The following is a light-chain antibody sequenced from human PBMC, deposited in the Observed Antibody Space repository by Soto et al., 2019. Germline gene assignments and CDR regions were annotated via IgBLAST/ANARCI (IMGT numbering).Light chain of an antibody. CDR3: QQRQYWPIT. CDR2: DAF. J-gene: IGKJ5*01. V-gene: IGKV3-11*01. CDR1: QSASRY. Sequence: EIVLTQSPATLSLSSGETATLSCRASQSASRYLAWYQQKPGQAPRLLIYDAFNRATGIPARFSGSGSGTDFTLTVSSLEPEDFVVYYCQQRQYWPITFGQGTRLEIK.